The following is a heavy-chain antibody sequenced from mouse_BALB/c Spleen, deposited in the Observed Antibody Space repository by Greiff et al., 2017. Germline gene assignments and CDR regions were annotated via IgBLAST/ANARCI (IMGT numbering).Heavy chain of an antibody. Sequence: VHLVASGGGLVQPGGSRQLSCAASGFTFSSFGMHWVRQAPEQGLEWVAYISSGSSTIHYADTVKGRFTISRDNPKNTLFLQMTSLRSEDTAMYYCAREEVRRGYYAMDYWGQGTSVTVAS. CDR2: ISSGSSTI. J-gene: IGHJ4*01. CDR1: GFTFSSFG. CDR3: AREEVRRGYYAMDY. D-gene: IGHD2-14*01. V-gene: IGHV5-17*02.